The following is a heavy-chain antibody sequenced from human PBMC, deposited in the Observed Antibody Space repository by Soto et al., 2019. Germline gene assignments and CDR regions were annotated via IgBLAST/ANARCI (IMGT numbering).Heavy chain of an antibody. CDR2: ISYDGSNK. CDR3: AKEEDQYSSRY. V-gene: IGHV3-30*18. D-gene: IGHD6-19*01. Sequence: QVQLVESGRGVVQPGRSLRLSCAASGFTFSSYGMHWVRQAPGKGLEWVAVISYDGSNKYYADSVKGRFTISRDNSKNTLYLQMNSLRAEDTAVYYCAKEEDQYSSRYWGQGTLVTVSS. J-gene: IGHJ4*02. CDR1: GFTFSSYG.